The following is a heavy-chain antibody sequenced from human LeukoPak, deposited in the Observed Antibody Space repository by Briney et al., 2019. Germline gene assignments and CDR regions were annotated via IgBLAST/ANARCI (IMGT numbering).Heavy chain of an antibody. Sequence: EASVKVSCKASGYTFTNYYMHWVRQAPGQGLEWMGIINPSGGSTSYAQKFQGRLTMTRDTSTSTVYMELSSLRSEDTAVYYCALAARYYYYGMDVWGQGTTVTVSS. CDR3: ALAARYYYYGMDV. CDR2: INPSGGST. CDR1: GYTFTNYY. D-gene: IGHD6-6*01. J-gene: IGHJ6*02. V-gene: IGHV1-46*01.